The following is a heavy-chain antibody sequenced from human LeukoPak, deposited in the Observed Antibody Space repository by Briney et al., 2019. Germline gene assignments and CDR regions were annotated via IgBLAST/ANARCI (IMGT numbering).Heavy chain of an antibody. J-gene: IGHJ4*02. D-gene: IGHD6-25*01. CDR3: AQGVSQRPPLYYFDY. V-gene: IGHV3-23*01. CDR2: ISGSGGST. CDR1: GFTFSSYA. Sequence: GGSLRLSCAASGFTFSSYAMNWVRQAPGQGLEWVSAISGSGGSTYYADSVKGRFTISRDHSKNTLYLQMNSLRAEDTAVYYCAQGVSQRPPLYYFDYWGQGTLVTVSS.